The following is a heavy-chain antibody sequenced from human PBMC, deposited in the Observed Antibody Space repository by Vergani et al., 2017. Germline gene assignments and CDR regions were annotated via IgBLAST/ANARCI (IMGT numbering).Heavy chain of an antibody. CDR3: GGRSILTSSDY. CDR2: IRSNGRT. Sequence: QLQLQESGPGQVNPSETLSLTCAVSGGAINSYYWSWIRQAPGKGLEWIGNIRSNGRTMYNPALTSRVTISIDTAKKQFSQNLKSVTAADTAIYYCGGRSILTSSDYWGQGTLVSVSS. J-gene: IGHJ4*02. CDR1: GGAINSYY. V-gene: IGHV4-59*01. D-gene: IGHD3-9*01.